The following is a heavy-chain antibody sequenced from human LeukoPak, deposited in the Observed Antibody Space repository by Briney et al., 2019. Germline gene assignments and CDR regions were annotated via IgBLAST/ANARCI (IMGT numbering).Heavy chain of an antibody. V-gene: IGHV4-31*03. D-gene: IGHD5-18*01. CDR3: ARVSSYGYYFDY. CDR2: IYYSGST. CDR1: GSSISSGGYY. J-gene: IGHJ4*02. Sequence: SQTLSLTCTVSGSSISSGGYYWSWIRQHPGKGLEWIGYIYYSGSTYYNPSLKSRVTISVDTSKNQFSLKLSSVTAADAAVYYCARVSSYGYYFDYWGQGTLVTVSS.